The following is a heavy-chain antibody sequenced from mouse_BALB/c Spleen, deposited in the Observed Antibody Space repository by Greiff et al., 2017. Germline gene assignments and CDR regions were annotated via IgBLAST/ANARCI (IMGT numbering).Heavy chain of an antibody. V-gene: IGHV7-3*02. Sequence: EVKVVESGGGLVQPGGSLRLSCATSGFTFTDYYMSWVRQPPGKALEWLGFIRNKANGYTTEYSASVKGRFTISRDNSQSILYLQMNTLRAEDSATYYCAREEAYYRYDGKAMDDWGQGTSVTVSS. CDR3: AREEAYYRYDGKAMDD. J-gene: IGHJ4*01. CDR1: GFTFTDYY. CDR2: IRNKANGYTT. D-gene: IGHD2-14*01.